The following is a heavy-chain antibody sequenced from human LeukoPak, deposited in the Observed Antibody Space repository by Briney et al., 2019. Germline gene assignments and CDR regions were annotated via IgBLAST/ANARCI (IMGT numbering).Heavy chain of an antibody. D-gene: IGHD4-17*01. CDR1: GFTFTTYA. Sequence: GRSLRLSCAASGFTFTTYAMSWVRQAPGKGLEWISRGSGSGSHTYYADSVKGRFTISRDNSKNTLDLQMHSLRAEDTALYYCAKEFLGGNYGDYAVDYWGQGTLVTVSS. J-gene: IGHJ4*02. CDR3: AKEFLGGNYGDYAVDY. V-gene: IGHV3-23*01. CDR2: GSGSGSHT.